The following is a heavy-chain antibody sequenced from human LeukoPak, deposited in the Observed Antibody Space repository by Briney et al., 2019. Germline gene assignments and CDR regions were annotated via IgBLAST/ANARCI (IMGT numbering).Heavy chain of an antibody. D-gene: IGHD3-3*01. J-gene: IGHJ4*02. Sequence: PGGSLRLSCAASGFTFSSYGMHWVRQAPGKGLEWVAVISYDGSNRYYADSVKGRFTISRDNSKNTLYLQMNSLRAEDTAVYYCANLEGLRGPFDYWGQGTLVTVSS. CDR1: GFTFSSYG. V-gene: IGHV3-30*18. CDR3: ANLEGLRGPFDY. CDR2: ISYDGSNR.